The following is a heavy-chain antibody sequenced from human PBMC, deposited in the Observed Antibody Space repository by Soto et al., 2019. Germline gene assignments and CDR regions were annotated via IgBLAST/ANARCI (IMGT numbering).Heavy chain of an antibody. D-gene: IGHD6-19*01. V-gene: IGHV1-69*01. CDR3: ARDLVAVSGTLTAFDI. J-gene: IGHJ3*02. Sequence: QVQLVQSGAEVKKPGSSVKVSCKASGGTFSSYAISWVRQAPGQGLEWMGGIIPIFGTANYAQKFQGRVTITADESTSTAYMELSSLRSEDTAVYYWARDLVAVSGTLTAFDIWGQGTMVTVSS. CDR2: IIPIFGTA. CDR1: GGTFSSYA.